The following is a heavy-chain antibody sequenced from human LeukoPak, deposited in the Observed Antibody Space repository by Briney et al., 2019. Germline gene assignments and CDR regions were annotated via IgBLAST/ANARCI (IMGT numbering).Heavy chain of an antibody. V-gene: IGHV3-66*02. D-gene: IGHD3-3*01. J-gene: IGHJ6*04. CDR1: GFTVSSNY. CDR2: IYSGGST. Sequence: GGSLRLSCAASGFTVSSNYMSWVRQAPGKGLEWVSVIYSGGSTYYSDSVKGRFTISRDNSKNTLNLQMNSLIAEDTVVYYCASLRITIFGVVTPPDVWGKGTTVTVSS. CDR3: ASLRITIFGVVTPPDV.